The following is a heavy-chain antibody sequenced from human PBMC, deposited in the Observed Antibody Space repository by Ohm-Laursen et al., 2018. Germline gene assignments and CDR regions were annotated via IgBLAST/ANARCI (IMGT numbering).Heavy chain of an antibody. J-gene: IGHJ4*02. CDR3: ARDPGRDDSSGLDY. Sequence: TLSLTCTVSGDSISSYYWSWIRQPAGKGLEWIGRIYTSGSTNYNPSLKSRVTMSVDTSKNQFSLKLSSVTAADTAVYYCARDPGRDDSSGLDYWGQGTLVTVSS. D-gene: IGHD3-22*01. CDR2: IYTSGST. V-gene: IGHV4-4*07. CDR1: GDSISSYY.